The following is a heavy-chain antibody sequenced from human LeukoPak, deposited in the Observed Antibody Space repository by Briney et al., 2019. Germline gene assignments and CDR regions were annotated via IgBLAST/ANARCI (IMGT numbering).Heavy chain of an antibody. J-gene: IGHJ4*02. D-gene: IGHD3-10*01. CDR2: ISAYNGNT. CDR3: ARDYLYYYGSGSYYNPGLFDY. V-gene: IGHV1-18*01. Sequence: ASVKVSCKASGYTFTSYGISWVRQAPGQGLEWMGWISAYNGNTNYAQKLQGRVTMTTDTSTSTAYMELRSLRSDDTAVYYCARDYLYYYGSGSYYNPGLFDYWGQGTLVTVSS. CDR1: GYTFTSYG.